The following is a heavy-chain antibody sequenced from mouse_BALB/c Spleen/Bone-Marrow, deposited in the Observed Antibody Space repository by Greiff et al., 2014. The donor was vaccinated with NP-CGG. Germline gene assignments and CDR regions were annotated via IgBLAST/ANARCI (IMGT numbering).Heavy chain of an antibody. Sequence: VQLVESGGGLVQPGGSLKLSCAASGFDFSRYWMSWVRQAPGKGLEWIGEINPDSNTINYTPSLKDKFIISRDNAKNTLYLQMSKVRSEDTALYYCARLGYYGSFAYWGQGTLVTVSA. CDR2: INPDSNTI. D-gene: IGHD1-2*01. J-gene: IGHJ3*01. CDR3: ARLGYYGSFAY. V-gene: IGHV4-1*02. CDR1: GFDFSRYW.